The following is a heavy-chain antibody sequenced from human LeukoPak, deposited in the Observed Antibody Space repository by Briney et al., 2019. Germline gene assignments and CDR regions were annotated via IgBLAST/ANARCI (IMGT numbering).Heavy chain of an antibody. CDR2: ISGSDSNT. D-gene: IGHD1-7*01. CDR3: AKYQRGNYMPYYMDV. V-gene: IGHV3-23*01. J-gene: IGHJ6*03. Sequence: GSLRPPCATPGFNLSRLGINWVPPGPRKGLEWGSGISGSDSNTNYADSVKGRFSISRDNSKNTLYLQMNSLRAEDTAIYYCAKYQRGNYMPYYMDVWGKGTTVTVSS. CDR1: GFNLSRLG.